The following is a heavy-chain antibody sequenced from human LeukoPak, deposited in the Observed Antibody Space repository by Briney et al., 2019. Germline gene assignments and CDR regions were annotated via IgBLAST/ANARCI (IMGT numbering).Heavy chain of an antibody. Sequence: MSGGSLRLSCAASGFTFSSYSMNWVRQAPGKGLEWVSSISSSSSYIYYADSVKGRFTISRDNAKNSLYLQMNSLRAEDTAVYYCARDRGGYSYGSEFDYWGQGTLVTVSS. CDR2: ISSSSSYI. J-gene: IGHJ4*02. CDR1: GFTFSSYS. D-gene: IGHD5-18*01. V-gene: IGHV3-21*01. CDR3: ARDRGGYSYGSEFDY.